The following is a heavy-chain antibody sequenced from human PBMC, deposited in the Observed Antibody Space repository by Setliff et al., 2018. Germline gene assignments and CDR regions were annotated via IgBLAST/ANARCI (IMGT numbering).Heavy chain of an antibody. CDR1: GFTLSNHG. Sequence: GGSLRLSCAASGFTLSNHGMHWVRQAPGKGLEWVALISDDGSKKYCADSVKGRFTISRDTSRNTLYLQMDSLNSDDTAVYHCARSDGGSSGLDYWGQGTLVTVSS. CDR3: ARSDGGSSGLDY. V-gene: IGHV3-30*03. CDR2: ISDDGSKK. J-gene: IGHJ4*02. D-gene: IGHD2-15*01.